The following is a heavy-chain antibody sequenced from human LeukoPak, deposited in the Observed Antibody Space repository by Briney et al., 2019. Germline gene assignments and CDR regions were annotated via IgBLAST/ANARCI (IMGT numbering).Heavy chain of an antibody. Sequence: AASVNVSCKASGYTFTGYYMHWVRQAPGQGLEWMGWINPNSGGTNYAQKFQGRVTMTRDTSISTAYMELSRLRSDDTAVYYCARRDGYNFNWFDPWGQGTLVTVSS. CDR2: INPNSGGT. V-gene: IGHV1-2*02. CDR3: ARRDGYNFNWFDP. D-gene: IGHD5-24*01. CDR1: GYTFTGYY. J-gene: IGHJ5*02.